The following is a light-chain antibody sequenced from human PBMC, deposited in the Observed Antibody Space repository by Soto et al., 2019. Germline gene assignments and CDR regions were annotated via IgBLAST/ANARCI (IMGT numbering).Light chain of an antibody. V-gene: IGLV1-44*01. CDR2: DNN. J-gene: IGLJ1*01. CDR1: SSNIGGYT. Sequence: QSVLTQPPSASGTPGQKVTISCSGGSSNIGGYTVNWYQQLPGTAPRLLIYDNNRRPSGVPDRFSGSKSGTSASLAISGLQSEDEADYYCAAWDDSLNGFVFGTGNKLTVL. CDR3: AAWDDSLNGFV.